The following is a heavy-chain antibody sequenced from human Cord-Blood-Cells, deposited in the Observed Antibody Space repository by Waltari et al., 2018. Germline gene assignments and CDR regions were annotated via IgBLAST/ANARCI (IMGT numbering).Heavy chain of an antibody. V-gene: IGHV3-30*04. CDR2: KSIDVRNK. CDR1: GFTFSSYA. D-gene: IGHD6-13*01. Sequence: QVQLVESGGGVVQPGRSLRLSCAASGFTFSSYAMHWVRRAPGKGLEWVAVKSIDVRNKYYADSVKGRFTISRDNSKNTLYLQMNSLRAEDTAVYYCAREPYSSSWYSDYWGQGTLVTVSS. CDR3: AREPYSSSWYSDY. J-gene: IGHJ4*02.